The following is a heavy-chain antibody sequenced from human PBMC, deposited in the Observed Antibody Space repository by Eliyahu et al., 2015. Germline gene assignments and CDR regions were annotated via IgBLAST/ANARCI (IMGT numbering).Heavy chain of an antibody. CDR2: MYYSGST. CDR3: ARGTFTSGWYYWFDP. D-gene: IGHD6-19*01. Sequence: QLQLQESGPGLVKPSETLSLTCTVSGASXSSSGYYWDWIRQPPGKGLEWIGTMYYSGSTSYNPSLKSRVTISVDMSKNQFSLKLNSVTAADTAVYHCARGTFTSGWYYWFDPWGQGTLVIVSS. CDR1: GASXSSSGYY. V-gene: IGHV4-39*01. J-gene: IGHJ5*01.